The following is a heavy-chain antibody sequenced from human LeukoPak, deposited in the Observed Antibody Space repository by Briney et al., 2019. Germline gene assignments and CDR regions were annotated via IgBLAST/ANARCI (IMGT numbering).Heavy chain of an antibody. Sequence: GGSLRLSCAASGFTFSSYAMSWVRQAPGKGLEWVSAISGSGGSTYYADSVKGRFTISRDNSKNTLYLQMNSLRAEDMAVYYCAKYRPVNYYGSGSYPDYWGQGTLVTVSS. CDR2: ISGSGGST. CDR1: GFTFSSYA. CDR3: AKYRPVNYYGSGSYPDY. J-gene: IGHJ4*02. V-gene: IGHV3-23*01. D-gene: IGHD3-10*01.